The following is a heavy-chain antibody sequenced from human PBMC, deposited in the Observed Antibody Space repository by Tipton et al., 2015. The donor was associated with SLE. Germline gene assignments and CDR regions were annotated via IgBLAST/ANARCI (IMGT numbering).Heavy chain of an antibody. CDR3: ASTPHYAKYYYDDDSFDI. CDR1: GGSISSSSYY. V-gene: IGHV4-39*07. D-gene: IGHD3-22*01. CDR2: INHSGST. J-gene: IGHJ3*02. Sequence: TLSLTCTVSGGSISSSSYYWSWIRQPPGKGLEWIGEINHSGSTNYNPSLKSRVTISVDTSKNQFSLKLSSVTAADTAVYYCASTPHYAKYYYDDDSFDIWGQGTMVTVSS.